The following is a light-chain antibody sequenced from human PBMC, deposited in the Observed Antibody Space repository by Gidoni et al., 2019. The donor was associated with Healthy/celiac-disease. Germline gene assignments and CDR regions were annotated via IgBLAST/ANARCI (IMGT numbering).Light chain of an antibody. Sequence: QSALTQPPSFSGSPGPSITISCTGTSSDVGGYNYVYWYQQHPGKAPKLMIYDVSNRPSGVSNRFSGSKSGNTASLTISGLQAEDEADYYCSSYTSSSTPCVFGTGTKVTVL. V-gene: IGLV2-14*01. CDR1: SSDVGGYNY. CDR2: DVS. J-gene: IGLJ1*01. CDR3: SSYTSSSTPCV.